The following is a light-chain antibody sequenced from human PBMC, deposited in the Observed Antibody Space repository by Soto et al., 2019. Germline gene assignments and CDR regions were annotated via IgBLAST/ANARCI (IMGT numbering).Light chain of an antibody. Sequence: EIVMTQSPATLSVSPGERATLSCRASQSVSSNLAWYQQIPGQAPRLLIYGASTRATGISARFSGSGSGTDFTLTISSLQPEEFATYYCQESYSTPSVTFGPGTKVDIK. CDR1: QSVSSN. J-gene: IGKJ3*01. CDR2: GAS. CDR3: QESYSTPSVT. V-gene: IGKV3-15*01.